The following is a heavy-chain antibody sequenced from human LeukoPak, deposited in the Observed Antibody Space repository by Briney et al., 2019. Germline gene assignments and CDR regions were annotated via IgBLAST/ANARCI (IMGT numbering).Heavy chain of an antibody. CDR1: GFTVSSNY. CDR3: ARVTGSTKAAAAYLDY. J-gene: IGHJ4*02. V-gene: IGHV3-66*01. Sequence: GGSRRLSCAASGFTVSSNYMSWVRQAPGKGLEWVSVIYSGGSTYYADSVKGRFTISRDNSKNTLYLQMNSLRAEDTAVYYCARVTGSTKAAAAYLDYWGQGTLVTVSS. CDR2: IYSGGST. D-gene: IGHD6-13*01.